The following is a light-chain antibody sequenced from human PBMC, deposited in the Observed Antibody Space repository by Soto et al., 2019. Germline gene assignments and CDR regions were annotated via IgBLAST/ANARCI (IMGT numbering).Light chain of an antibody. CDR2: AAS. V-gene: IGKV1-9*01. Sequence: DIPMTTSPSSLTDSVGDSVTITCRASQGISSYLAWYQQKPGKAPKLLIYAASTLQSGVPSRFSGSGSGTDFTLTISSLQPEDFATYYCQQLNSYPSFGQGTRLEI. CDR1: QGISSY. CDR3: QQLNSYPS. J-gene: IGKJ5*01.